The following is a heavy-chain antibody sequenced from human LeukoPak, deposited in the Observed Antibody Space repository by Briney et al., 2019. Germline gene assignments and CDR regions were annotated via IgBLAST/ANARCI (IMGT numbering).Heavy chain of an antibody. Sequence: PGGSLRLSCAASGFTFSSYSMNWVRQAPGKGLEWVSYISSSSSTIYYADSVKGRFTISRDNAKNSLYLQMNSLRAEDTAVYYCARGTPYYDFWSGFGYWGQGTLVTVSS. CDR2: ISSSSSTI. D-gene: IGHD3-3*01. V-gene: IGHV3-48*04. CDR3: ARGTPYYDFWSGFGY. J-gene: IGHJ4*02. CDR1: GFTFSSYS.